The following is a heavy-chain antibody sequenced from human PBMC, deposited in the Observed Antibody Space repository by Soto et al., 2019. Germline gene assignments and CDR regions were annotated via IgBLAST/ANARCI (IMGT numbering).Heavy chain of an antibody. Sequence: PSETLSLTCTVSGGSISSGDYYWSWIRQPPGKGLEWIGYIYYSGSTYYNPSLKSRVTISVDTSKNQFSLKLSSVTAADTAVYYYARADIVVVPAASPWFDPWGQGTLVTVSS. CDR1: GGSISSGDYY. V-gene: IGHV4-30-4*01. D-gene: IGHD2-2*01. CDR2: IYYSGST. CDR3: ARADIVVVPAASPWFDP. J-gene: IGHJ5*02.